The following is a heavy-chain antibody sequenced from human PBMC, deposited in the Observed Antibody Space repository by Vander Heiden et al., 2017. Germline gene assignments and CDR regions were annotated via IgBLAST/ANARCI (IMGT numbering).Heavy chain of an antibody. CDR1: GFTSSSHA. J-gene: IGHJ6*02. Sequence: QVQLVESGGCVVQPGRSLSLSCAASGFTSSSHAMHWVRQAPGKGLEWVAVISYDGSNKYYADSVKGRFTISRDNSKNTLYLQMNSLRAEDTAVYYCARDRPGYYYYYYGMDVWGQGTTVTVSS. V-gene: IGHV3-30-3*01. D-gene: IGHD5-18*01. CDR2: ISYDGSNK. CDR3: ARDRPGYYYYYYGMDV.